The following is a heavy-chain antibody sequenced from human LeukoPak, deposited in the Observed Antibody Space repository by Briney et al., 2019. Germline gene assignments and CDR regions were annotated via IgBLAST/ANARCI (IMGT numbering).Heavy chain of an antibody. V-gene: IGHV3-30-3*01. J-gene: IGHJ4*02. CDR2: ISYDGSNK. CDR3: ASEEYDYVWGSYRPIDY. Sequence: PGRSLRLSCAASGFTFSSYAMHWVRQAPGKGLEWVAVISYDGSNKYYADSVKGRFTISRDNSKNTLYLQMNSLRAEDTAVYYCASEEYDYVWGSYRPIDYWGQGTLVTVSS. D-gene: IGHD3-16*02. CDR1: GFTFSSYA.